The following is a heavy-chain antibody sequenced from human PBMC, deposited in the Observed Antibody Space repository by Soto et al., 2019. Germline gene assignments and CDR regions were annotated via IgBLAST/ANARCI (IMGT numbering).Heavy chain of an antibody. CDR2: INGHGSMT. V-gene: IGHV3-74*01. J-gene: IGHJ3*02. Sequence: PGGSLRLFCAASGFPFSNLWIYWVRQPPEQRLEWVAGINGHGSMTPYADSVKGRFTISRDKAKNSLHLQMNRLRAEDTAVYYCGSFKTVYAFDIWGQGTMVTVSS. CDR1: GFPFSNLW. D-gene: IGHD3-10*01. CDR3: GSFKTVYAFDI.